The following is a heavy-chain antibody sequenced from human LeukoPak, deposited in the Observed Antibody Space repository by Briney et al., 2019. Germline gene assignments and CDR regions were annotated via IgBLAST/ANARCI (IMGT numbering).Heavy chain of an antibody. V-gene: IGHV3-9*01. D-gene: IGHD3-9*01. CDR1: GFTFDDYA. Sequence: GGSLRLSCAASGFTFDDYAMHWVRQAPGKGLEWVSGISWNSGSISYADSVKGRFTISRDNAKNSLYLQMNSLRAEDTAVYYCARDGHYDILTGYFQDWGQGTLVTVSS. CDR2: ISWNSGSI. CDR3: ARDGHYDILTGYFQD. J-gene: IGHJ1*01.